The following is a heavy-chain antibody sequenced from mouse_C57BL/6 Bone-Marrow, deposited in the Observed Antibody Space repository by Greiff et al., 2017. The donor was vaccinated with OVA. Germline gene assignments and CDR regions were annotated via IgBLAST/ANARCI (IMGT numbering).Heavy chain of an antibody. D-gene: IGHD1-1*01. CDR3: ARMYYYGSSYFYY. CDR2: IWWDDDK. V-gene: IGHV8-8*01. CDR1: GFSLSTFGMG. J-gene: IGHJ2*01. Sequence: QVTLKESGPGILQPSQTLSLTCSFSGFSLSTFGMGVGWIRQPSGKGLEWLAHIWWDDDKYYNPALKSRLTLSKDTSKNQVFLKIANVDTADTATYYCARMYYYGSSYFYYWGQGTTLTVSS.